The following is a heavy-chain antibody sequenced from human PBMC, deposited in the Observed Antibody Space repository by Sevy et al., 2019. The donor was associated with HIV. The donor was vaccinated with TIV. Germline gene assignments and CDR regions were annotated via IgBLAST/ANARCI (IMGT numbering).Heavy chain of an antibody. Sequence: SETLSLTCTVSGDSISSSTYHWGWIRQSPGKGLEWIGNIYYSGNTNYNPSLTSLATISVNTSKNQFSLNLTSVTAADTAVYYCARVVDFWSGYLDYWGQGTLVTVSS. D-gene: IGHD3-3*01. V-gene: IGHV4-39*01. J-gene: IGHJ4*01. CDR2: IYYSGNT. CDR1: GDSISSSTYH. CDR3: ARVVDFWSGYLDY.